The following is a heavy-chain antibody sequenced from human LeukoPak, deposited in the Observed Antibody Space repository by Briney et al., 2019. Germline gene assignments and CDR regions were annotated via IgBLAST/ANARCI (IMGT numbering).Heavy chain of an antibody. V-gene: IGHV4-34*01. J-gene: IGHJ4*02. CDR1: GGSFSGYY. Sequence: SETLSLTCAVYGGSFSGYYWSWIRQPPGKGLEWIGEINHSGSTYYNPSLKSRVTISVDTSKDQFSLKLSSVTAADTAVYYCARINSSGWYDFDYWGQGTLVTVSS. CDR3: ARINSSGWYDFDY. D-gene: IGHD6-19*01. CDR2: INHSGST.